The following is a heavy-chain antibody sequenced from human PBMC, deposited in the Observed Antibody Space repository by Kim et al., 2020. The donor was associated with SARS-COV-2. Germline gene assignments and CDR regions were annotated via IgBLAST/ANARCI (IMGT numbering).Heavy chain of an antibody. D-gene: IGHD3-16*02. CDR3: ARNKYVWGSYRYPSGAFDI. J-gene: IGHJ3*02. Sequence: ASVKVSCKASGYTFTGYYMHWVRQAPGQGLEWMGWINPNSGGTNYAQKFQGRVTMTRDTSISTAYMELSRLRSDDTAVYYCARNKYVWGSYRYPSGAFDIWGQGTMVTVSS. CDR1: GYTFTGYY. CDR2: INPNSGGT. V-gene: IGHV1-2*02.